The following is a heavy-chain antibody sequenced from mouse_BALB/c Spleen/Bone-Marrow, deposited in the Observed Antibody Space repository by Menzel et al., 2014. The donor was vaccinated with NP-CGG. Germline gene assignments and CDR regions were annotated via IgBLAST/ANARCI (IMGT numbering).Heavy chain of an antibody. CDR2: ISSGSSTV. CDR1: GFTLSSFG. CDR3: ARSGSSSGYFDY. Sequence: EVKVVESGGGLVQPGGSRKLSCAASGFTLSSFGMHWVRQAPEKGLEWVAYISSGSSTVYYADKVMGRFTISRDNPKNTLFLQMTSLRSEDTAMYYCARSGSSSGYFDYWGQGTTLTVSS. J-gene: IGHJ2*01. V-gene: IGHV5-17*02. D-gene: IGHD1-1*01.